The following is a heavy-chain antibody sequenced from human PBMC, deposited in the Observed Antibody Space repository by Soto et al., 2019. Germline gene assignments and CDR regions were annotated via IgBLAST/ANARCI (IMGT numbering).Heavy chain of an antibody. Sequence: QVQLVQSGAEVKKPGASVKVSCKASGYTFTSYGISWVRQAPGQGLEWMGWISAYNGNTNYAQKLQGRVTMTTDTSTSSAYMEVRSLRSDETAVYYCARFGGAWYSGSYTVDYWGQGTLVTVSS. V-gene: IGHV1-18*01. CDR2: ISAYNGNT. J-gene: IGHJ4*02. CDR1: GYTFTSYG. CDR3: ARFGGAWYSGSYTVDY. D-gene: IGHD1-26*01.